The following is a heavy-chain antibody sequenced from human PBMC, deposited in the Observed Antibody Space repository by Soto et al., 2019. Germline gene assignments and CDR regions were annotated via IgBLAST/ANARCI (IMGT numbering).Heavy chain of an antibody. D-gene: IGHD3-10*01. CDR2: IYPGDSDT. CDR3: ARAYGKYFDY. CDR1: GYTFTSYW. J-gene: IGHJ4*01. V-gene: IGHV5-51*01. Sequence: GESLKISCKGSGYTFTSYWIGWVRQLPGKGLEWMGIIYPGDSDTRYSPSFQGQVTISADKSISTAYLQWSSLRASDTATYFCARAYGKYFDYWGQGTPVTVSS.